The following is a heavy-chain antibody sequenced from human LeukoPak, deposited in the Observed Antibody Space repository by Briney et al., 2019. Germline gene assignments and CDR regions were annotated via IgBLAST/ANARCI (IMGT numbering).Heavy chain of an antibody. V-gene: IGHV3-30-3*01. CDR3: AREAGLLPDF. CDR1: GFTFSSYA. J-gene: IGHJ4*02. CDR2: VSFDGNNI. D-gene: IGHD2-15*01. Sequence: GGSLRLSCAASGFTFSSYAMHWVRQAPGKGPEWVADVSFDGNNINYADSAKGRFTISRDNSKNTLYLQMNSLKTEDTAVYYCAREAGLLPDFWGQGILVTVSS.